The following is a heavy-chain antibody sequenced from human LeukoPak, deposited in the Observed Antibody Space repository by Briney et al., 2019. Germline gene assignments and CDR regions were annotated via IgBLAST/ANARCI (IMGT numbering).Heavy chain of an antibody. D-gene: IGHD6-19*01. J-gene: IGHJ4*02. Sequence: GGSLRLSCAASGFTFSSYAMSWVRQAPGKGLEWVSAISGSGGSTYYADSVKGRFTISRDNSKNTLYLQMNSLRAEDTAVYYCAKNRKGYSSGWYTSFDYWGQGTLVTASS. CDR3: AKNRKGYSSGWYTSFDY. V-gene: IGHV3-23*01. CDR1: GFTFSSYA. CDR2: ISGSGGST.